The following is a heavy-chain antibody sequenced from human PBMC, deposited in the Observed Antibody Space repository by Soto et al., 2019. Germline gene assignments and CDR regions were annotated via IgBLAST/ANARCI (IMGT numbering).Heavy chain of an antibody. CDR2: IYYSGST. CDR1: GGSISSYY. V-gene: IGHV4-59*01. Sequence: SETLSLTCTVSGGSISSYYWSWTRQPPGKGLEWIGYIYYSGSTNYNPSLKSRVTISVDTSKNQFSLKLSSVTAADTAVYYCARDRGSSWQSNWFDPWGQGTLVTVSS. CDR3: ARDRGSSWQSNWFDP. D-gene: IGHD6-13*01. J-gene: IGHJ5*02.